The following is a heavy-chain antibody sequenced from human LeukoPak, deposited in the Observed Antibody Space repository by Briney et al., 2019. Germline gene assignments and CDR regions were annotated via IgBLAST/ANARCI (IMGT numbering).Heavy chain of an antibody. J-gene: IGHJ3*02. Sequence: GGSLRLSCAASGFTFSSYSMNWVRQAPGKGLEWVSYISSSSSTIYYADSVKGRFTISRDNAKNSLYLQMNSLRAEDTAVYYCARDAQNYDSSGYHDAFDIWGQGTMVTVSS. V-gene: IGHV3-48*04. D-gene: IGHD3-22*01. CDR3: ARDAQNYDSSGYHDAFDI. CDR1: GFTFSSYS. CDR2: ISSSSSTI.